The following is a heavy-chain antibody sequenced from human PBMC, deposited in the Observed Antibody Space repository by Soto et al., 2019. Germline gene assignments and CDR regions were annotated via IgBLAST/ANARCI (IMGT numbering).Heavy chain of an antibody. J-gene: IGHJ3*01. CDR1: GYTFTGYG. V-gene: IGHV1-18*01. Sequence: QGQLVQSGDEVKKPGASVKVSCKTSGYTFTGYGINWVRQAPGHGLEWMGWISVFNGNTKYGQNIQDRVIMTTDTSTSTAYMELRSLRSDDTAVYFCVRDGSGGIIDSWGQGTMLIVSS. CDR2: ISVFNGNT. CDR3: VRDGSGGIIDS. D-gene: IGHD2-15*01.